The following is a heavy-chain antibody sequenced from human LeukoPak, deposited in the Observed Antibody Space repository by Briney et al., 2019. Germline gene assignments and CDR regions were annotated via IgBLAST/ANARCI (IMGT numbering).Heavy chain of an antibody. V-gene: IGHV1-24*01. J-gene: IGHJ6*02. CDR2: FDPEDGET. CDR1: GYTLTESS. Sequence: ASVKVSCKVSGYTLTESSMHWVRQAPGKGLEWMGGFDPEDGETIYAQKFQGRVTMTEDTSTDTAYMELSSLRSEDTAVYYCRAGNYYYGMDVWGQGTTVTVSS. CDR3: RAGNYYYGMDV.